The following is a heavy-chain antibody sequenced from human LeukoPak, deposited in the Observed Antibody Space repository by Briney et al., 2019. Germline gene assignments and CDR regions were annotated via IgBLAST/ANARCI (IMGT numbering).Heavy chain of an antibody. CDR3: ARAAVDIVADYFYYLDV. D-gene: IGHD5-12*01. Sequence: PGGSLRLSCAASGFTSYDYGFMWVRQVPGKGLEWVANINWNGDVTAYADSVKGRFTTSRDNTKNSVLLQMKSLRDEDTALYYCARAAVDIVADYFYYLDVWGKGTTVIVSS. J-gene: IGHJ6*03. V-gene: IGHV3-20*04. CDR1: GFTSYDYG. CDR2: INWNGDVT.